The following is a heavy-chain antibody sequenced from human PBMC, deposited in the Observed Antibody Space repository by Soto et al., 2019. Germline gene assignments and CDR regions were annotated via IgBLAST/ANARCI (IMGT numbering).Heavy chain of an antibody. CDR3: AAPTGTTSRKNYGYGMDV. V-gene: IGHV1-18*03. J-gene: IGHJ6*02. D-gene: IGHD1-7*01. CDR2: ISAYNGNT. CDR1: GYTFTSYG. Sequence: QVQLVQSGAEVKKPGASVKVSCKASGYTFTSYGISWVRQAPGQGLEWMRWISAYNGNTNYAQKLQGRVTMTTDTATSTAYMELRSLRSDEMAVYYCAAPTGTTSRKNYGYGMDVWGQGTTVTVSS.